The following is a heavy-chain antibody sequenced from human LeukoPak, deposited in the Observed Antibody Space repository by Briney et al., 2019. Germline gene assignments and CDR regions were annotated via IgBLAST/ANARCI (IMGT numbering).Heavy chain of an antibody. D-gene: IGHD3-10*01. J-gene: IGHJ3*02. Sequence: ASVKVSCKASGYTFTGYYMHWVRQAPGQGLEWMGWINPNSGGTNYAQKFQGRVTMTRDTSISTAYMELSRLRSEDTAVYYCARPGFGELSIGDAFDIWGQGTMVTVSS. CDR2: INPNSGGT. V-gene: IGHV1-2*02. CDR3: ARPGFGELSIGDAFDI. CDR1: GYTFTGYY.